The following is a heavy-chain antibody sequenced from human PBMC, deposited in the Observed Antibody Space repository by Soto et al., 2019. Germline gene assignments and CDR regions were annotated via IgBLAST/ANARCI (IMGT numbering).Heavy chain of an antibody. CDR3: ATAVYSGYDIDY. V-gene: IGHV1-24*01. Sequence: GALVKVSCKVSGYTLTELLMHWVRQAPGKGLEWMGGFDPEDGETIYAQKFQGRVTMTEDTSTDTAYMELSSLRSEDTAVYYCATAVYSGYDIDYWGQGTLVTVSS. CDR1: GYTLTELL. J-gene: IGHJ4*02. D-gene: IGHD5-12*01. CDR2: FDPEDGET.